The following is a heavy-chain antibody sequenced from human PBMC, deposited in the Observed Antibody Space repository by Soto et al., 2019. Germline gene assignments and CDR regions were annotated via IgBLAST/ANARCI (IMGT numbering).Heavy chain of an antibody. V-gene: IGHV3-33*01. CDR3: AREGRYAFWSAYDFDY. CDR1: GFTFSSYG. CDR2: IWYDGSNK. J-gene: IGHJ4*02. D-gene: IGHD3-3*01. Sequence: QVQLVESGGGVVQPGRSLRLSCAASGFTFSSYGMHWVRQAPGKGLEWVAVIWYDGSNKYYADSVKGRFTISRDNSKNTLYLQMNSLRAEDTAVYYCAREGRYAFWSAYDFDYWCQGTRVTVPS.